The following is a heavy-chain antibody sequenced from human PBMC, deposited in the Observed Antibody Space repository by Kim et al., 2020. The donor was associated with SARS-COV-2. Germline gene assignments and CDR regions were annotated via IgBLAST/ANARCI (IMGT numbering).Heavy chain of an antibody. D-gene: IGHD6-13*01. J-gene: IGHJ4*01. Sequence: GGSLRLSCAASGFTFSSYAMSWVRQAPGKGLEWVSAISGSGGSTYYADSVKGRFTISRDNAKNTLYLQMNSLRAEDTAVYYCAKDPTKRLVRPDNFDYWGDGTLLTVSS. V-gene: IGHV3-23*01. CDR2: ISGSGGST. CDR1: GFTFSSYA. CDR3: AKDPTKRLVRPDNFDY.